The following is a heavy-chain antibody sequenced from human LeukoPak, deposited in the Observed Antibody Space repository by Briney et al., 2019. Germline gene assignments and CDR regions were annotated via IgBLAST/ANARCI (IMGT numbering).Heavy chain of an antibody. CDR2: INWNGGST. CDR3: ARSPDSYGYLYYYYYYMDV. J-gene: IGHJ6*03. D-gene: IGHD5-18*01. V-gene: IGHV3-20*04. CDR1: GFTFGGYG. Sequence: GGSLRLSCAASGFTFGGYGMSWVRQAPGKGLEWVSGINWNGGSTGYADSVKGRFTISRDNAKNSLYLQMNSLRAEDTALYYCARSPDSYGYLYYYYYYMDVWGKGTTVTVSS.